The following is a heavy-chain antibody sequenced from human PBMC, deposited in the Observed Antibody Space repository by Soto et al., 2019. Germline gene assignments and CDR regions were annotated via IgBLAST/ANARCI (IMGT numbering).Heavy chain of an antibody. J-gene: IGHJ6*03. D-gene: IGHD2-15*01. CDR2: IIPILGIA. CDR1: GGTFSSYT. CDR3: AANLYCRGGSCSHYYYYYYMDV. Sequence: QVQLVQSGAEVKKPGSSVKVSCKASGGTFSSYTISWVRQAPGQGLEWMGRIIPILGIANYAQKFQGRVTITADKSTSTAYMELSSLRSEDTAVYYCAANLYCRGGSCSHYYYYYYMDVWGKGTTVTVSS. V-gene: IGHV1-69*02.